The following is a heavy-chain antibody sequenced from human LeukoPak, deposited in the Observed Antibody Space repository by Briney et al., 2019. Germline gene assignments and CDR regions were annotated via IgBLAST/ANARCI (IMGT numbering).Heavy chain of an antibody. CDR2: IKSKTDGGTT. CDR3: TRDQTPYY. J-gene: IGHJ4*02. V-gene: IGHV3-15*01. CDR1: GFTFSNAW. Sequence: PGGSLRLSCAASGFTFSNAWMSWVRQAPGKGLEWVGRIKSKTDGGTTDYAAPVKGRFTISRDDSKGIAYLRMNSLKTEDTAVYYCTRDQTPYYWGQGTLVTVSS.